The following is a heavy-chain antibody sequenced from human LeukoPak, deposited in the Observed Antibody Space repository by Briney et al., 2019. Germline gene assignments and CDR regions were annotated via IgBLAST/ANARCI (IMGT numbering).Heavy chain of an antibody. Sequence: SVKVSCKASGGTFSSYAISWVRQAPGQGLEWMGRIIPILGIANYAQKFQGRVTITADKSTSTAYMELSSLRSEDTAVYYCATQGGTMVRGQGGPFDYWGQGTLVTVSS. V-gene: IGHV1-69*04. CDR1: GGTFSSYA. D-gene: IGHD3-10*01. CDR2: IIPILGIA. CDR3: ATQGGTMVRGQGGPFDY. J-gene: IGHJ4*02.